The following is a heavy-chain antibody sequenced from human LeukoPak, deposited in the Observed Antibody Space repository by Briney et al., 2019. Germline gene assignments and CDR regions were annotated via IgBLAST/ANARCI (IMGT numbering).Heavy chain of an antibody. V-gene: IGHV4-34*01. Sequence: PSETLSLTCAVYGGSFSGYYWSWIRQPPGKGLEWIGEINHSGSTNYNPSLKGRVTISVDTSKNQFSLKLSSVTAADTAVYYCARGRTAMADWGQGTLVTVSS. D-gene: IGHD5-18*01. CDR2: INHSGST. CDR1: GGSFSGYY. J-gene: IGHJ4*02. CDR3: ARGRTAMAD.